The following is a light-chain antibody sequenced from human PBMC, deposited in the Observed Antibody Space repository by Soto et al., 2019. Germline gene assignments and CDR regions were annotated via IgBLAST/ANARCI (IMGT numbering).Light chain of an antibody. Sequence: QSVLTQPPSASGSPGQSVTISCTGTSSDVGAYNYVSWYQQHPGKAPKLMIYEVTRRPSGVPDRFSGSKSGNTASLTVSGLQVEDEADYYCSSYAGNNNVIFGGGTKLTVL. V-gene: IGLV2-8*01. J-gene: IGLJ2*01. CDR3: SSYAGNNNVI. CDR2: EVT. CDR1: SSDVGAYNY.